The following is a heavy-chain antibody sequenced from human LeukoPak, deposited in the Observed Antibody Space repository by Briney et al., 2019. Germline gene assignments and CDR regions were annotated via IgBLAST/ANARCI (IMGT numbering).Heavy chain of an antibody. D-gene: IGHD6-19*01. J-gene: IGHJ4*02. CDR1: GFTFDDYA. CDR3: AKDRKQWLGYVDY. CDR2: ISWNSGSI. V-gene: IGHV3-9*01. Sequence: GGSLRLSCAASGFTFDDYAMHWVRQAPGKGLEWVSGISWNSGSIGYADSVKGRFTISRDNAKNSLYLQMNSVRAEDTALYYCAKDRKQWLGYVDYWGQGTLVTVSS.